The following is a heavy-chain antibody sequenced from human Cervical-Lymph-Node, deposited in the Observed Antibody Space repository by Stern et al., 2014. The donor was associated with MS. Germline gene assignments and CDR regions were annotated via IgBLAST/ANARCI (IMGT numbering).Heavy chain of an antibody. D-gene: IGHD1-1*01. CDR2: ITNVGCT. CDR3: ARDTSSPERSDW. J-gene: IGHJ4*02. CDR1: GFTVSRDY. V-gene: IGHV3-53*01. Sequence: EVQLVESGGGVIQPGGSLRLSCTASGFTVSRDYMTWVRQAPGKGLEWVSLITNVGCTFYTDAVKGRFTISRDDSKNTVYLHMTSLRAEDTAMYYCARDTSSPERSDWWGQGTLVTVSS.